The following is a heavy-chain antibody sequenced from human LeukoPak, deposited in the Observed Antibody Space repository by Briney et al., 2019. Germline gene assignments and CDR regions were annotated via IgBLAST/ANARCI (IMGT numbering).Heavy chain of an antibody. CDR3: AKLNGGYDSGY. CDR1: GFTFSSYA. CDR2: ISGSGGST. J-gene: IGHJ4*02. V-gene: IGHV3-23*01. D-gene: IGHD5-12*01. Sequence: GGSLRLSCAASGFTFSSYAMSWVRQAPGKGLEWVSAISGSGGSTYYADSVKGRFTISRSHSKNMLYLQINSQRAEVMAVKNWAKLNGGYDSGYWGQGTLVTVSS.